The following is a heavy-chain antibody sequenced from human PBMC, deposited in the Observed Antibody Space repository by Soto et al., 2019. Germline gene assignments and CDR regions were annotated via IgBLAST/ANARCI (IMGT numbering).Heavy chain of an antibody. V-gene: IGHV1-69*06. CDR2: IIPTFGTA. J-gene: IGHJ6*02. D-gene: IGHD3-9*01. CDR1: GGTFSSYS. CDR3: ARLYYDILTYYYYYGMNV. Sequence: SVKVSCKASGGTFSSYSISWVRQAPGQGLEWMGGIIPTFGTANYAQKFQGRVTITADKSTSTAYMELSSLRSEDTAVYYCARLYYDILTYYYYYGMNVWGQGTTVTVSS.